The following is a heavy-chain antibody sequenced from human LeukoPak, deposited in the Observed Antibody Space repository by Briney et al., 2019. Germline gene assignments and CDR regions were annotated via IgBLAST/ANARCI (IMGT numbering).Heavy chain of an antibody. V-gene: IGHV3-20*01. Sequence: GGSLRLSCAASGFTFSSYSMNWVRQALGKGLEWVSGINWNGGSTGYADSVKGRFTISRDNAKNSLYLQMNSLRAEDTALYHCARGFVSSTMDVWGQGTTVTVSS. CDR3: ARGFVSSTMDV. CDR2: INWNGGST. D-gene: IGHD6-13*01. J-gene: IGHJ6*02. CDR1: GFTFSSYS.